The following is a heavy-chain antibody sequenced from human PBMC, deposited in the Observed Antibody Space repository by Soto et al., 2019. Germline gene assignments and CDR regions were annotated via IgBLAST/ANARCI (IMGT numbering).Heavy chain of an antibody. V-gene: IGHV4-39*07. Sequence: SETLSLTCTVSGGSISSSSYYWGWIRQPPGKGLEWIGSIYYSESTNYNPSLKSRVIISVDKSNNQFSLRLTSVTAADTAVYYCARGRYSSGWYGEWFDPWGQGTLVTVSS. D-gene: IGHD6-19*01. J-gene: IGHJ5*02. CDR1: GGSISSSSYY. CDR2: IYYSEST. CDR3: ARGRYSSGWYGEWFDP.